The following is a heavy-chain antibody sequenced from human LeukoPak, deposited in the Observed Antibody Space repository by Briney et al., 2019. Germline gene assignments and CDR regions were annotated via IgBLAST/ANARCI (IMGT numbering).Heavy chain of an antibody. CDR2: IYYSGST. V-gene: IGHV4-39*01. Sequence: SETLSLTCTVSGGSISSSSYYWGWIRQPPGKGLEWIGSIYYSGSTYYNPSLKSRVTISVDTSKNQFSLKLSSVTAADTAVYYCARPGSWFGVHLYFDYWGQGTLVTVSS. J-gene: IGHJ4*02. D-gene: IGHD3-10*01. CDR1: GGSISSSSYY. CDR3: ARPGSWFGVHLYFDY.